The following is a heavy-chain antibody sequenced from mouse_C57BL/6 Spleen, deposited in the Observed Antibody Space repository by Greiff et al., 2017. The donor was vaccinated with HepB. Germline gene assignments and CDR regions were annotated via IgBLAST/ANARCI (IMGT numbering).Heavy chain of an antibody. CDR2: IYPRSGNT. D-gene: IGHD2-3*01. Sequence: VQLQQSGAELARPGASVKLSCKASGYTFTSYGISWVKQSNGQGLEWIGEIYPRSGNTYYNEKFKGKATLTADKSSSTAYMELRRLTSEDSAVYFCACCGPGGYYGCLFAYWGQGTLVTVSA. CDR3: ACCGPGGYYGCLFAY. J-gene: IGHJ3*01. CDR1: GYTFTSYG. V-gene: IGHV1-81*01.